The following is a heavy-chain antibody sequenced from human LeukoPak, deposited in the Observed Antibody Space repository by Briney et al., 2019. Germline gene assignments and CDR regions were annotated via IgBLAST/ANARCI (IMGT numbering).Heavy chain of an antibody. J-gene: IGHJ4*02. Sequence: SETLSLTCTVSGGSISTGREYWSWIRQPAGKGLEWIGRVYATGSTNYSPSLKGRVTMTVDTSKNQFSLNLSSVTAADTAVYYCARGRGSSWYYFDSWGQGTLVTVSS. CDR1: GGSISTGREY. D-gene: IGHD6-13*01. CDR2: VYATGST. V-gene: IGHV4-61*02. CDR3: ARGRGSSWYYFDS.